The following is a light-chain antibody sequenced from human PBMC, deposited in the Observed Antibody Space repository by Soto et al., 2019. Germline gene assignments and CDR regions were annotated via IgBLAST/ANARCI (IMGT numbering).Light chain of an antibody. CDR2: SHN. V-gene: IGLV1-44*01. J-gene: IGLJ1*01. CDR3: AAWDDSLTAYV. CDR1: TSNIGSNT. Sequence: QPVLLQPPSASGTPGQRVTISCSGSTSNIGSNTVSWYQQLPGPAPKLLIYSHNQRPSGVPDRFSGSKSGTSASLAISGLQSEDEADYYCAAWDDSLTAYVFGTGTKLTVL.